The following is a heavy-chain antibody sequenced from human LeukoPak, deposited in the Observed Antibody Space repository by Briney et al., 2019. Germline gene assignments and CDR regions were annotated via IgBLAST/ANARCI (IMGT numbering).Heavy chain of an antibody. Sequence: PGRSLRLSCVASGFTFTTYWMSWVRQAPGKVLEWVANINQDGSEKYYVDSVKGRFTISRDNAKNSLYLQMNSLRAEDTAVYFCVRAIGSNTLWGQGTLVTVSS. CDR1: GFTFTTYW. CDR2: INQDGSEK. V-gene: IGHV3-7*01. J-gene: IGHJ4*02. D-gene: IGHD4-23*01. CDR3: VRAIGSNTL.